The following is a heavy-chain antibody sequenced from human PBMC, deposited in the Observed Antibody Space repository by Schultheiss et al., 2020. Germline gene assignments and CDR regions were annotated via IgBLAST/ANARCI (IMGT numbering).Heavy chain of an antibody. Sequence: SETLSLTCTVSGVSISSYYWSWIRQPPGKGLEWIGYIYYSGSTNYNPSLKSRVTMSVDTSKNQFSLKLSSVTAADTAVYYCARESPYGMDVWGQGTTVTVSS. J-gene: IGHJ6*02. CDR1: GVSISSYY. CDR3: ARESPYGMDV. CDR2: IYYSGST. V-gene: IGHV4-59*12.